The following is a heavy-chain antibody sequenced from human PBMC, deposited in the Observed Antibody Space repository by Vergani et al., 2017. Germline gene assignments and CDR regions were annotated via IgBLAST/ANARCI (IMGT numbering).Heavy chain of an antibody. CDR1: GFDFSSYI. Sequence: QLVESGGGWVQPGGSLRLSCVVSGFDFSSYIMNWVRQAPGKGLEWVSFVSTGTKSQSYAESVKGRFTISRDSAKNSLYLQMDSLRAEDTAVYYCAREYSSTSGRAFDIWGQGTMVTVSS. CDR3: AREYSSTSGRAFDI. D-gene: IGHD2-2*01. J-gene: IGHJ3*02. V-gene: IGHV3-48*01. CDR2: VSTGTKSQ.